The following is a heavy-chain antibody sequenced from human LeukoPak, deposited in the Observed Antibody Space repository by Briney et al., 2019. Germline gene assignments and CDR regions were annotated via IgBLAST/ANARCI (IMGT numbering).Heavy chain of an antibody. Sequence: GGSLRLSCVGSGFTFSRYWMSWVRQAPGKGLEYVALIKQGGSEIYHMDSVKGRFTISRDDAKNSLYLQMNSLRVEDTAEYYCARDREFESGSEGDYWGQGTLVTVSS. J-gene: IGHJ4*02. D-gene: IGHD3-10*01. V-gene: IGHV3-7*01. CDR1: GFTFSRYW. CDR2: IKQGGSEI. CDR3: ARDREFESGSEGDY.